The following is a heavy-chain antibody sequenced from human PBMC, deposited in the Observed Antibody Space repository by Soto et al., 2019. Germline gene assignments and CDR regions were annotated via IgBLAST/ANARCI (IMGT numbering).Heavy chain of an antibody. V-gene: IGHV3-74*01. Sequence: EVQLVESGGGLDQPGGSLRLSCAASGFTFSSYWMYWVRQAPGKGLVWVSRIKTDGSITSYADSVKGRFTVSRDNARDMLYLQMNSLRAEDTAVYYCAKDMNSVPEYWGQGTLVTVSS. CDR3: AKDMNSVPEY. CDR2: IKTDGSIT. J-gene: IGHJ4*02. CDR1: GFTFSSYW. D-gene: IGHD1-7*01.